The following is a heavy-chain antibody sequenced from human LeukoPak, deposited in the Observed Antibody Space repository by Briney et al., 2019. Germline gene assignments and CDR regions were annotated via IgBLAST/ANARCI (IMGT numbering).Heavy chain of an antibody. J-gene: IGHJ4*02. D-gene: IGHD3-10*01. Sequence: GRSLRLSCAASGFTFSSYAMHWVRQAPGKGLEWVAVISYDGSNKYYADSVKGRFTISRDNSKNTLYLQMNSLRAEDTAVYYCARVGGSGSYYNAWDYWGQGTLVTVSS. CDR3: ARVGGSGSYYNAWDY. CDR1: GFTFSSYA. CDR2: ISYDGSNK. V-gene: IGHV3-30-3*01.